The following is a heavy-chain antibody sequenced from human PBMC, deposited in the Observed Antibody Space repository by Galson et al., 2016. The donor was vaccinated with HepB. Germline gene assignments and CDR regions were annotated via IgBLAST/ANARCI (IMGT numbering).Heavy chain of an antibody. J-gene: IGHJ3*01. Sequence: SLRLSCAASGFIFRAYAMHWVRQAPGKGLEWVAVTSSDATSEYYLDSVKGRFTISRDNAKNSLYLQMNSLSAEDTAVYYCATGGSRGISDAFGFWGQGTMVTVSS. CDR3: ATGGSRGISDAFGF. CDR1: GFIFRAYA. CDR2: TSSDATSE. D-gene: IGHD3-16*01. V-gene: IGHV3-30*04.